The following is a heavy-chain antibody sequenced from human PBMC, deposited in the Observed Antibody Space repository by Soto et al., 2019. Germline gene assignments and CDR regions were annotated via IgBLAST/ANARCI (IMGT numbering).Heavy chain of an antibody. CDR3: ARDVGEDRHNYYYYGMDV. J-gene: IGHJ6*02. CDR2: ISSSSSYI. Sequence: SLRLSCAASGFTFSSYSMNWVRQAPGKGLEWVSSISSSSSYIYYADSVKGRFTISRDNAKNSLYLQMNSLRAEDTAVYYCARDVGEDRHNYYYYGMDVWGQGTTVTVSS. D-gene: IGHD1-26*01. CDR1: GFTFSSYS. V-gene: IGHV3-21*01.